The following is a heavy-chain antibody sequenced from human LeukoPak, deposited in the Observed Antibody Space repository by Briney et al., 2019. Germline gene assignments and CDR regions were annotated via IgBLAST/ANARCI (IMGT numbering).Heavy chain of an antibody. CDR1: GGTFISYA. CDR2: IIPIFGTA. D-gene: IGHD5-12*01. CDR3: ARDHNIVAPFDY. J-gene: IGHJ4*02. V-gene: IGHV1-69*13. Sequence: GASVKVSCKASGGTFISYAISWVRQAPGQGLEWMGGIIPIFGTANYAQKFQGRVTITADESTSTAYMELSSLRSEDTAVYYCARDHNIVAPFDYWGQGTLVTVSS.